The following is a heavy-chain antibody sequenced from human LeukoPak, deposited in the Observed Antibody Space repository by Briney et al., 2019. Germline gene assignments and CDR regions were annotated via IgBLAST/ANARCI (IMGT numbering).Heavy chain of an antibody. D-gene: IGHD6-19*01. CDR3: TTDKIEYSSGWYRLVY. J-gene: IGHJ4*02. CDR2: IKSKTDGGTT. Sequence: PGGSLRLSCAASGFTFSNAWMSWVRQAPGKGLEWVGRIKSKTDGGTTDYAAPVKGRFTISRDDSKNTLYLQMNRLKTEDTAVYYCTTDKIEYSSGWYRLVYWGQGTLVTVSS. CDR1: GFTFSNAW. V-gene: IGHV3-15*01.